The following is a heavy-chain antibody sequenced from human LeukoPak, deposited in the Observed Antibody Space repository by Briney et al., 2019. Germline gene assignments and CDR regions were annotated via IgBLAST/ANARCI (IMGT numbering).Heavy chain of an antibody. CDR3: ARGEFGDYYYFYMDV. Sequence: GGTLRLSCAASGFTFSSYGMSWVRQAPGKGLEWVSGISGSGGSTYYGDSVKDRFTISRDDAKNSLFLQMNSLRAEDTATYYCARGEFGDYYYFYMDVWGKGTTVTVSS. D-gene: IGHD2/OR15-2a*01. V-gene: IGHV3-23*01. CDR1: GFTFSSYG. CDR2: ISGSGGST. J-gene: IGHJ6*03.